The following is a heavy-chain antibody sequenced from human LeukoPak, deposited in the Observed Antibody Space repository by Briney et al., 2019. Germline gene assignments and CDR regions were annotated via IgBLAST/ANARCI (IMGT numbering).Heavy chain of an antibody. CDR2: ISDSGSST. CDR3: AKVSPRYFDSSGYHFFDY. D-gene: IGHD3-22*01. Sequence: PGGSLRLSCAASGFTFSSYAMSWVRQAPGKGLEWVSAISDSGSSTYYADSVKGRFTISRDNSKNTLYLQMNTLRAEDTAVFYCAKVSPRYFDSSGYHFFDYWGRGTLVTVSS. J-gene: IGHJ4*02. CDR1: GFTFSSYA. V-gene: IGHV3-23*01.